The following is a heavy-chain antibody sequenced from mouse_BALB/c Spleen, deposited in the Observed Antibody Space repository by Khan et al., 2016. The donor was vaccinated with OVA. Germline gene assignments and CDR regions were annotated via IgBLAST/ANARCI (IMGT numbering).Heavy chain of an antibody. CDR2: INPKNGGT. D-gene: IGHD3-3*01. Sequence: EVQLQESGPELVKPGASVKISCKTSGYTFPEYTVHWVKQSLGKSLDWIGVINPKNGGTVYNQKFKGKATLTVDKSSSTAYMEFRSLTSEDSAVYSCTRDAGRYWGQGTSVTVAS. CDR1: GYTFPEYT. J-gene: IGHJ4*01. CDR3: TRDAGRY. V-gene: IGHV1-18*01.